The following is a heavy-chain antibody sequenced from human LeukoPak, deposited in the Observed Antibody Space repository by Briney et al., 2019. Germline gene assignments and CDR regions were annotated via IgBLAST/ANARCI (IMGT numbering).Heavy chain of an antibody. CDR3: ARAANPQDCFDC. CDR2: INPNSGGT. V-gene: IGHV1-2*02. J-gene: IGHJ4*02. Sequence: ASVKVSCKASGYTFTGYYMHWVRQAPGQGLEWMGWINPNSGGTNYAQKFQGRVTMTRDTSISTAYMELSRLTSDDTAVYYCARAANPQDCFDCWGQRTVVTVSS. D-gene: IGHD4/OR15-4a*01. CDR1: GYTFTGYY.